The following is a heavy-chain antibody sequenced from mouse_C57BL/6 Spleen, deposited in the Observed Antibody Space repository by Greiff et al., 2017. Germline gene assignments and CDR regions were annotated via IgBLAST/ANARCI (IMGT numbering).Heavy chain of an antibody. CDR2: FYPGSGSI. CDR1: GYTFTEYT. D-gene: IGHD1-1*01. CDR3: ARHEEDGSSDPYAMDY. Sequence: QVQLQQSGAELVKPGASVKLSCKASGYTFTEYTIHWVKQRSGQGLEWIGWFYPGSGSIKYNEKFKDKATLTADKSSSKVYMERSRLTSDDSAVYFGARHEEDGSSDPYAMDYWGQGTSVTVSS. J-gene: IGHJ4*01. V-gene: IGHV1-62-2*01.